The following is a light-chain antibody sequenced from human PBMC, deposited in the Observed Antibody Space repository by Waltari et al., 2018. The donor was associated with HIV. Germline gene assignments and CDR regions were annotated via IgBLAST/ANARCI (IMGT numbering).Light chain of an antibody. CDR3: QAWDTKNMV. Sequence: SFHLTQPPSVSVSPGQPATITCSGDQVGDKYVSWYQQRPGQAPILVISQDDQRPSGIPVRFSASNSGNTATLTISASQSLDEADYYCQAWDTKNMVFGGGTKLT. J-gene: IGLJ2*01. CDR1: QVGDKY. V-gene: IGLV3-1*01. CDR2: QDD.